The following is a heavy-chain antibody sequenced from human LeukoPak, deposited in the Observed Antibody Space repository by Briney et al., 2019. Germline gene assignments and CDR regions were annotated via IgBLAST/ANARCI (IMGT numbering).Heavy chain of an antibody. D-gene: IGHD3-3*01. CDR1: GFTFSSYS. CDR2: ISSSSSYI. V-gene: IGHV3-21*01. J-gene: IGHJ5*02. CDR3: AREGVDRGTYYGFWSGYSQINWFDP. Sequence: GGSLRLSCAASGFTFSSYSMNWVRQAPGKGLEWVSSISSSSSYIYYADSVKGRFTISRDNAKNSLYLQMNSLRAEDTAVYYCAREGVDRGTYYGFWSGYSQINWFDPWGQGTLVTVSS.